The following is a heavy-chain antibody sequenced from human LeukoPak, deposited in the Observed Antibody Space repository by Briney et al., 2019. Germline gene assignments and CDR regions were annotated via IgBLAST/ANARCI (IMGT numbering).Heavy chain of an antibody. V-gene: IGHV4-34*01. CDR3: ARGITMIVVVTYNWFDP. Sequence: SETLSLTCAVYGGSFSGYYWSWIRQPPGKGREWIGEVNHSGSTNYNPSLKSRVTISVDTSKNQISLKLSSVTAADTAVYYCARGITMIVVVTYNWFDPWGQGTLVTVSS. J-gene: IGHJ5*02. D-gene: IGHD3-22*01. CDR1: GGSFSGYY. CDR2: VNHSGST.